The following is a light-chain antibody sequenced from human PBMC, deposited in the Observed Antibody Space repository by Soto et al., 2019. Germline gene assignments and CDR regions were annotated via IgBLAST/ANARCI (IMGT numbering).Light chain of an antibody. J-gene: IGKJ4*01. CDR3: QQYDDLLT. CDR1: QAISNY. Sequence: DIPVTQSPSSLSASVGDRVTITCQASQAISNYLNWYQQKPGKAPEILIYDASNLETGVPSRFSGSGSGTYFTLTINGLQPEDIATYYCQQYDDLLTFGGGTKVEIK. V-gene: IGKV1-33*01. CDR2: DAS.